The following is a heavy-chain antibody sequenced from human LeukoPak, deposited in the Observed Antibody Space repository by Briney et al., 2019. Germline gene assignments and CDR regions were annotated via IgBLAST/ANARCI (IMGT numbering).Heavy chain of an antibody. CDR2: INHSGST. Sequence: SETLSLTCAVYGGSFSGYYWSWIRQPPGKGLEWIGEINHSGSTNYNPSLKSRVTISVDTSKNQFSLKLSSVTAADTAVYYCARSPQGTATTANWFDPWGQGTLVTVSS. J-gene: IGHJ5*02. CDR3: ARSPQGTATTANWFDP. CDR1: GGSFSGYY. D-gene: IGHD4-17*01. V-gene: IGHV4-34*01.